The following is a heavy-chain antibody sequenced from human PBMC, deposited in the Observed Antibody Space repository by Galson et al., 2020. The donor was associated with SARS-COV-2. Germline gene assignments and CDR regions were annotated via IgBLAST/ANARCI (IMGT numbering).Heavy chain of an antibody. Sequence: GESLKISCAASGFALKSYAIHWVRQAPAKGLEGVAIISYDGSNKDYADSVEGRFPLSRDNSKNTLYLQMNSLRPEDKGGYYWARGEYTTSYQHRGAFDVWGQGTMVIVSS. V-gene: IGHV3-30-3*01. CDR1: GFALKSYA. J-gene: IGHJ3*01. CDR2: ISYDGSNK. D-gene: IGHD6-6*01. CDR3: ARGEYTTSYQHRGAFDV.